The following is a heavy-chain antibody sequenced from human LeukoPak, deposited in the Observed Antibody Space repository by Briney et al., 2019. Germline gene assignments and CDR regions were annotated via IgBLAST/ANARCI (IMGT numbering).Heavy chain of an antibody. D-gene: IGHD2-15*01. CDR2: ISAFNGNT. CDR3: ARDRGLGYCSGGSCYGNWFDP. V-gene: IGHV1-18*01. Sequence: SVKVSCNASGYTFTSYGISWVRQAPGQGLEWRGWISAFNGNTNYAQKIQGRVTMTTDTSTSTAYMELRSLRSDDTAVYYCARDRGLGYCSGGSCYGNWFDPWGQGTLVTVSS. J-gene: IGHJ5*02. CDR1: GYTFTSYG.